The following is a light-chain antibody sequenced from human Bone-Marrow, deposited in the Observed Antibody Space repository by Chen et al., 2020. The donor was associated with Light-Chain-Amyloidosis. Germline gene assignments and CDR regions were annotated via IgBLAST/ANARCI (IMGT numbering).Light chain of an antibody. CDR1: NIGSTS. CDR2: DDS. CDR3: RVWDRSIDRPV. J-gene: IGLJ3*02. Sequence: SYVLTQPSSVSVAPGQTATIACGGNNIGSTSVHWYQQTPGQAPLLVVYDDSDRPSGIPERLAGSNSGKTAPLPSSRVAAGDEADYYCRVWDRSIDRPVFGGGTKLTVL. V-gene: IGLV3-21*02.